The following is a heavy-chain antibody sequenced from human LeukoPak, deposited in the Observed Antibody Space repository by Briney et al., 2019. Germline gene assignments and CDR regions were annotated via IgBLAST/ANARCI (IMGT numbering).Heavy chain of an antibody. CDR1: GGSISSGGYS. Sequence: SQTLSLTCAVSGGSISSGGYSWSWIRQPPGKGPEWIGYIYHSGSTYYNPSLKSRVTISVDRSKNQFSLKLSSVTAADTAVYYCARGGWFFDYWGQGTLVTVSS. J-gene: IGHJ4*02. V-gene: IGHV4-30-2*01. D-gene: IGHD2-15*01. CDR2: IYHSGST. CDR3: ARGGWFFDY.